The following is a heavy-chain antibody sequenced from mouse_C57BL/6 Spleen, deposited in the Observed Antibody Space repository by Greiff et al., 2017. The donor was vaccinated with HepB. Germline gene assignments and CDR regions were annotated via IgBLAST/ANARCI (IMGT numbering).Heavy chain of an antibody. J-gene: IGHJ2*01. CDR1: GYTFTSYW. D-gene: IGHD2-4*01. CDR3: ARSEITPTYFDY. Sequence: QVQLQQPGAELVRPGSSVKLSCKASGYTFTSYWMHWVKQRPIQGLEWIGNIDPSDSETHYNQKFKDKATLTVDKSSSTAYMQLSSLTSEDSAVYYCARSEITPTYFDYWGQGTTLTVSS. V-gene: IGHV1-52*01. CDR2: IDPSDSET.